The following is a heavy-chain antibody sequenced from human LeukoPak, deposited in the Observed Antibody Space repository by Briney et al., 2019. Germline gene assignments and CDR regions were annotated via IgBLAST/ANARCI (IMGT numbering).Heavy chain of an antibody. Sequence: GGSLRLSCAASGLIVGTNYMSWVRQAPGKGLEWVSIIYSGVNTYYTDSVMGRFTISRDNSKNMLYLQMNSLRADDTAVYYCARGRKWEPKELSFDYWGQGTLVTVSS. CDR3: ARGRKWEPKELSFDY. CDR1: GLIVGTNY. J-gene: IGHJ4*02. V-gene: IGHV3-53*01. CDR2: IYSGVNT. D-gene: IGHD1-26*01.